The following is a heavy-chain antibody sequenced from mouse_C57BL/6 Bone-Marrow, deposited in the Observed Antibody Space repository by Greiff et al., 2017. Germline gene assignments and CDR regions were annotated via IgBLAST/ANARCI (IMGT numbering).Heavy chain of an antibody. CDR3: ASDYLYSIDY. J-gene: IGHJ4*01. CDR1: GYTFTSYW. V-gene: IGHV1-72*01. CDR2: IDPNSGGT. Sequence: QVQLQQPRAGLVKPGASVKLSCKASGYTFTSYWMHWVKQRPGRGLEWIGRIDPNSGGTKYNEKFKSKATLTVDTPSSTAYMQLSSLTSEDSADYYCASDYLYSIDYWGQGTLVTVSS. D-gene: IGHD1-1*01.